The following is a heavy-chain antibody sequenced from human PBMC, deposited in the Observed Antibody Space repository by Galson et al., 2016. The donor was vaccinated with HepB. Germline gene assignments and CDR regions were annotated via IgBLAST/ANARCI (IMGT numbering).Heavy chain of an antibody. CDR2: ISNAASNK. V-gene: IGHV3-30-3*01. Sequence: SLRLSCAASGFTFSLYTMHWVRQAPGKGLEWVSLISNAASNKYYADSVKGRFTISRDNSKNTPYLQMNSLRTEDTATYYCANIHAGSFAFDIWGQGTKVTVSS. J-gene: IGHJ3*02. D-gene: IGHD3-10*01. CDR3: ANIHAGSFAFDI. CDR1: GFTFSLYT.